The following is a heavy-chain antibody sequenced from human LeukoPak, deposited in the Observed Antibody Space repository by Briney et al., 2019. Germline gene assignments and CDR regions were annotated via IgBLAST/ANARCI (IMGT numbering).Heavy chain of an antibody. CDR3: ARDKGLAAAGHWYFDL. D-gene: IGHD6-13*01. CDR1: GGSISSYY. J-gene: IGHJ2*01. V-gene: IGHV4-59*01. Sequence: SETLSLTCTVSGGSISSYYWSWIRQPPGKGLEWIGYIYYNGSPNYNPSLKSRVTISVDTSKNQFSLKLTSVTAADTAVYYCARDKGLAAAGHWYFDLWGRGTLVTVSS. CDR2: IYYNGSP.